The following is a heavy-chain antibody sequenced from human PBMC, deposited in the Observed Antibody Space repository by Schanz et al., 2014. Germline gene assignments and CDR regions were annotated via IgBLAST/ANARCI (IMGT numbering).Heavy chain of an antibody. V-gene: IGHV3-30*07. CDR2: ISNDGSSK. CDR3: AKDGGCSSTNCHDFVVPELPFES. Sequence: QVQLVESGGGVVQPGRSLRLSCAASGFTFSTYAMHWVRQAPGKGLEWVAYISNDGSSKYYADSVKGRFTISRDNSKKTLYLQMGSLRGDDTAVYYCAKDGGCSSTNCHDFVVPELPFESWGQGTLVTVSS. CDR1: GFTFSTYA. D-gene: IGHD2-2*01. J-gene: IGHJ4*02.